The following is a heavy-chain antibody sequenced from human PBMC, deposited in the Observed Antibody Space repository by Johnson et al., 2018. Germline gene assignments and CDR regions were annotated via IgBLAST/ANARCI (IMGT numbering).Heavy chain of an antibody. CDR1: GFSFNVYS. CDR2: IGAGSVHI. J-gene: IGHJ6*03. CDR3: ARGQWRVPGYQYYMDV. D-gene: IGHD6-19*01. Sequence: VQLVQSGGGLVKPGGSLRLSCEASGFSFNVYSMTWVRQAPGKGLEGVSFIGAGSVHIHYADSVRGRFTISRDNAKNSLYLQMRALRVEDTAIYFCARGQWRVPGYQYYMDVWGKGTTVTVSS. V-gene: IGHV3-21*06.